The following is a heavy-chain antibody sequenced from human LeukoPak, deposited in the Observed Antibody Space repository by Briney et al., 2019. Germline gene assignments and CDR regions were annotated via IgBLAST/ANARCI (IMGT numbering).Heavy chain of an antibody. CDR3: ASILWLYYYGRGGAFDI. D-gene: IGHD3-10*02. J-gene: IGHJ3*02. Sequence: GGPLRLSCAASGFTFSDFWMSWVRQVPGKGLEWVANIEKDGSEKYYVDSVEGRFTISRDNAKNSLYLQMSGLRAEDTAVYYCASILWLYYYGRGGAFDIWGQGTMVTVSS. V-gene: IGHV3-7*01. CDR1: GFTFSDFW. CDR2: IEKDGSEK.